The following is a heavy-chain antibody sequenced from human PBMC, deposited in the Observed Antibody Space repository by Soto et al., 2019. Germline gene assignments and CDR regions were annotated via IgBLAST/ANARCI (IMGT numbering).Heavy chain of an antibody. CDR2: IWYDGSNK. Sequence: GGSLRLSCAASGFTFSSYGMHWARQAPGKGLEWVAVIWYDGSNKYYADSVKGRFTISRDNSKNTLYLQMNSLRAEDTAVYYCARDLADIVATIGMDVWGQGTTVTVSS. CDR3: ARDLADIVATIGMDV. V-gene: IGHV3-33*01. J-gene: IGHJ6*02. CDR1: GFTFSSYG. D-gene: IGHD5-12*01.